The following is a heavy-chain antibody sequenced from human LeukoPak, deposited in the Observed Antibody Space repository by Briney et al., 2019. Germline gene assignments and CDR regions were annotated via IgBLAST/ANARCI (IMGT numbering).Heavy chain of an antibody. V-gene: IGHV4-34*01. CDR3: ARGYCSGGSCYSREFDY. D-gene: IGHD2-15*01. CDR2: INHSGST. J-gene: IGHJ4*02. Sequence: SPTLSLICAVCGESFSVCYGSWVRRPPGKGLEWIGEINHSGSTNYNPSLKSRVTISVDTSKNQFSLKLSSVTAADTAVYYCARGYCSGGSCYSREFDYWGQGTLVTVSS. CDR1: GESFSVCY.